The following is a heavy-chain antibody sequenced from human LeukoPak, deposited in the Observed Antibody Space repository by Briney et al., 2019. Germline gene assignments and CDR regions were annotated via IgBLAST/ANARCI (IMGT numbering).Heavy chain of an antibody. J-gene: IGHJ4*01. V-gene: IGHV3-30*02. CDR1: GFTFSNYG. CDR3: AKDPHYFGSGSYYVYFDY. Sequence: GGSLRLSCAASGFTFSNYGMHWVRQAPGKGLEWVAFIRYDGNNKYYANSVKGRFTISRDNSKITLYLQTNSLRDEDTAVYYCAKDPHYFGSGSYYVYFDYWGHGTLVTVSS. CDR2: IRYDGNNK. D-gene: IGHD3-10*01.